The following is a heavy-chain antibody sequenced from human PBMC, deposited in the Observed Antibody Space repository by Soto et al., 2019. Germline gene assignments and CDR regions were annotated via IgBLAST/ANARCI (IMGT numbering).Heavy chain of an antibody. CDR2: IYWDGDR. V-gene: IGHV2-5*02. Sequence: SGPTLVNPTQTLTLTCTFSGFSLSTGGMGVGWIRQPPGKALEWLALIYWDGDRRYMPSLMSRLTIAKDTSKHQVVLTMTNMDPVDTATYYCVHSRCGGDCLQSYSSHYYYGMDIWGQGTTVTVSS. J-gene: IGHJ6*02. CDR1: GFSLSTGGMG. CDR3: VHSRCGGDCLQSYSSHYYYGMDI. D-gene: IGHD2-21*02.